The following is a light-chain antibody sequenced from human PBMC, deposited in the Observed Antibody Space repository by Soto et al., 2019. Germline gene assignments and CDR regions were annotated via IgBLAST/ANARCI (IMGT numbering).Light chain of an antibody. Sequence: IKMSQSLAGLSANIGDRVNMTCRASQSISSYLNWYQQKPGKAPKLLIYAASSLQSGVPSRFSGSGSGTDFTLTISSLQPEDSATYYCQQSYSIPLTFGQGANV. CDR2: AAS. J-gene: IGKJ1*01. CDR3: QQSYSIPLT. CDR1: QSISSY. V-gene: IGKV1-39*01.